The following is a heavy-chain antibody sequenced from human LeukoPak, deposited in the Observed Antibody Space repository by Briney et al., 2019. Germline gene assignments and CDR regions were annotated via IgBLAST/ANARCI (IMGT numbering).Heavy chain of an antibody. V-gene: IGHV3-33*01. Sequence: GRSLRLSCVASGFSFSHFAMHWVRQPPGKGLEWVAVTWYDGSQEHYAHSVKGRFTISRDNSKNTLYLQMNSLRAEDTAVYYCVRDNGEEDDDNNDNYRGYMDVWGKGTAVTVSS. CDR3: VRDNGEEDDDNNDNYRGYMDV. CDR2: TWYDGSQE. D-gene: IGHD4-11*01. CDR1: GFSFSHFA. J-gene: IGHJ6*03.